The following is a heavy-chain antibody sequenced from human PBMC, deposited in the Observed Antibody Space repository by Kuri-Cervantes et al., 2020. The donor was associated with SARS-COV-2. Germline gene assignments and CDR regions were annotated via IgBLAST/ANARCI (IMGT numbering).Heavy chain of an antibody. D-gene: IGHD3-22*01. Sequence: GESLKISCAASGFTLSSYSMNWVRQAPGKGLEWVSYISSSSSTIYYADSVKGRFTISRDNAKNSLYLQMNSLRAEDTAVYYCAKGYYDSSGYRTLDYWGQGTLVTVSS. J-gene: IGHJ4*02. CDR2: ISSSSSTI. CDR3: AKGYYDSSGYRTLDY. V-gene: IGHV3-48*01. CDR1: GFTLSSYS.